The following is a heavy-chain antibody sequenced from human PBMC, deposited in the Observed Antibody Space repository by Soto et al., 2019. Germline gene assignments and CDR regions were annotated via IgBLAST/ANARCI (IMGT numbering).Heavy chain of an antibody. CDR1: GGSISSYY. J-gene: IGHJ5*02. V-gene: IGHV4-59*01. CDR2: IYYSGST. CDR3: ARNLWFGTNNWFDP. Sequence: SETLSLTCTVSGGSISSYYWSWIRQPPGKGLEWIGYIYYSGSTNYNPSLKSRVTISVDTSKNQFSLKLSSVTAADTAVYYCARNLWFGTNNWFDPWGQGTLVTVSS. D-gene: IGHD3-10*01.